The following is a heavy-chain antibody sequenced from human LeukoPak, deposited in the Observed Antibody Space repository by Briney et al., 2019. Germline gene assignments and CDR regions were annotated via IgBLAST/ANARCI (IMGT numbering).Heavy chain of an antibody. V-gene: IGHV1-24*01. CDR1: GYTLTELS. CDR2: FDPEDGET. Sequence: EASVKVSCKVSGYTLTELSMHWVRQAPGKGLEWMGGFDPEDGETIYAQKFQGRVTMTEDTSTDTAYMELSSLRSEDTAVYYCATGPDYDFWSGYPAFDYWGQGTLVTVSS. D-gene: IGHD3-3*01. J-gene: IGHJ4*02. CDR3: ATGPDYDFWSGYPAFDY.